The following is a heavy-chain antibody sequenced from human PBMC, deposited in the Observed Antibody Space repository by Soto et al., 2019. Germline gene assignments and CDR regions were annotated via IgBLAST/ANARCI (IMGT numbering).Heavy chain of an antibody. CDR1: GFTFSSYA. CDR2: ISYDGSNK. CDR3: ARADYAHIAVAGIHYYYGMDV. V-gene: IGHV3-30-3*01. D-gene: IGHD6-19*01. Sequence: PGGSLRLSCAASGFTFSSYAMHWVRQAPGKGLEWVAVISYDGSNKYYADSVKGRFTISRDNSKNTLYLQMNSLRAEDTAVYYCARADYAHIAVAGIHYYYGMDVWGQGTTVTVSS. J-gene: IGHJ6*02.